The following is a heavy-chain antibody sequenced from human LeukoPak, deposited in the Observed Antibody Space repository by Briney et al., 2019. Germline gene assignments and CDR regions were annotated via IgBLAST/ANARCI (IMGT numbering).Heavy chain of an antibody. D-gene: IGHD2/OR15-2a*01. J-gene: IGHJ4*02. Sequence: GGSLRLSCAASGFTFSSYEMNWVRQAQGKGLEWVSYISSSGSTIYYADSVKGRFTISRDNAKNSLYLQMNSLRAEDTAVYYCAREDSTFDYWGQGTLVTVSS. CDR3: AREDSTFDY. CDR1: GFTFSSYE. V-gene: IGHV3-48*03. CDR2: ISSSGSTI.